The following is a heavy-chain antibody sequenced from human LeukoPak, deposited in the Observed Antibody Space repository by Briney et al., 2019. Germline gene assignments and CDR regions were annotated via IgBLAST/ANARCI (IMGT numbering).Heavy chain of an antibody. CDR1: GGSISSGGYY. CDR3: ARELELRPYVDY. J-gene: IGHJ4*02. CDR2: IYHSGST. Sequence: SSETLSLTCTVSGGSISSGGYYWSWIRQPPGKGLEWIGYIYHSGSTYYNPSLKSRVTISVDRSKNQFSLKLSSVTAADTAVYYCARELELRPYVDYWGQGTLVTVSS. V-gene: IGHV4-30-2*01. D-gene: IGHD1-7*01.